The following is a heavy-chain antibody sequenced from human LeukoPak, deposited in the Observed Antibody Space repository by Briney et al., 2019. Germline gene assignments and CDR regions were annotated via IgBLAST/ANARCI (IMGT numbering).Heavy chain of an antibody. J-gene: IGHJ3*02. D-gene: IGHD6-19*01. V-gene: IGHV1-2*02. CDR1: RYTFTGYY. Sequence: ASVKVSCKASRYTFTGYYMHWVRQAPGQGLEWMGWINPNSGGTNYAQKFQGRVTMTRDTSISTAYMELSRLRSDDTAVYYCARVEQWLVRLGAFDIWGQGTMVTVSS. CDR2: INPNSGGT. CDR3: ARVEQWLVRLGAFDI.